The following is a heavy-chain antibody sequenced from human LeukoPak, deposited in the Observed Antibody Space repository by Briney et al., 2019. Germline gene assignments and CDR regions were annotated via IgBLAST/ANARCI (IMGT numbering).Heavy chain of an antibody. V-gene: IGHV3-21*01. CDR3: ARAVRGYSGSYYFDY. D-gene: IGHD1-26*01. Sequence: GGSLRLSCAASGFTFSRYNMNWVRQAPGKGLEWVSFISGSSSDIYYADSVKGRFTISRDSAKNSLYLQMNSLRAEDTAVYYCARAVRGYSGSYYFDYWGQGTLVTVSS. J-gene: IGHJ4*02. CDR1: GFTFSRYN. CDR2: ISGSSSDI.